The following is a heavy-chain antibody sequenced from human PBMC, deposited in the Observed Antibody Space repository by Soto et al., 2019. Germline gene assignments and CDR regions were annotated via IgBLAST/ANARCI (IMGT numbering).Heavy chain of an antibody. J-gene: IGHJ3*02. CDR2: IWYDGSKK. Sequence: QVQLVESGGGVVQPGTSLRLSCEASGFTFSGFGMHWVRQAPGKGLESVAVIWYDGSKKYYADCVKGRFTISRDNSKNALYLQMNSLRAEDTAVYYCARGRGGSYGGNSAHFDIWGQGTLVTVSS. V-gene: IGHV3-33*01. CDR1: GFTFSGFG. CDR3: ARGRGGSYGGNSAHFDI. D-gene: IGHD4-17*01.